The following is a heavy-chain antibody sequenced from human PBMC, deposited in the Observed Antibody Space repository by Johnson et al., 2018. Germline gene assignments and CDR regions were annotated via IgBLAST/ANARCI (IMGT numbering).Heavy chain of an antibody. D-gene: IGHD5-18*01. J-gene: IGHJ3*02. Sequence: QVQLQESGPGLVKPSQTLSLTCTVSGDSINSGGYYWTWIRQHPAKGLEWIGYIYYSGTTYYNPSLKSRLAISMDTSKNQFSLDLRAVTAADTAIYYCARADGYNYGLDAFDIWGQWTMVTVSS. CDR2: IYYSGTT. V-gene: IGHV4-31*03. CDR3: ARADGYNYGLDAFDI. CDR1: GDSINSGGYY.